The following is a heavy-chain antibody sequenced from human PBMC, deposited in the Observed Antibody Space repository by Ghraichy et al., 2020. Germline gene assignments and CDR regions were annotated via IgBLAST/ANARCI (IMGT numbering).Heavy chain of an antibody. CDR3: ARDGGIQLWYSNAFDI. D-gene: IGHD5-18*01. CDR2: IYYSGST. V-gene: IGHV4-59*01. Sequence: SETLSLTCTVSGGSISSYYWSWIRQPPGKGLEWIGYIYYSGSTNYNPSLKSRVTISVDTSKNQFSLKLSSVTAADTAVYYCARDGGIQLWYSNAFDIWGQGTMVTVSS. J-gene: IGHJ3*02. CDR1: GGSISSYY.